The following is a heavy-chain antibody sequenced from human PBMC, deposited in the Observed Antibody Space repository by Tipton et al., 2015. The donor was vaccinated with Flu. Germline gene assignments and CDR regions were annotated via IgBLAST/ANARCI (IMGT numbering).Heavy chain of an antibody. V-gene: IGHV4-31*03. CDR3: ARSDSGYSGQVEF. J-gene: IGHJ4*02. CDR2: IYYTGST. Sequence: GLVKPSETLSLTCTVSGGSITNNGDYWSWIRLHPGKGLEWIGYIYYTGSTHYNPSLRSRVSISMDTSKNQFSLKLNSVTVADTAVYYCARSDSGYSGQVEFWGQGTLVTVSP. CDR1: GGSITNNGDY. D-gene: IGHD3-22*01.